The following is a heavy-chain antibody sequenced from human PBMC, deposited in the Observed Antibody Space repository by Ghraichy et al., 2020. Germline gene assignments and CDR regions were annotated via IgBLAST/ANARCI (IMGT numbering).Heavy chain of an antibody. CDR1: GFTFSSYA. D-gene: IGHD3-22*01. CDR2: ISGSGGST. J-gene: IGHJ4*02. CDR3: AKETYYYDSSGYYPNY. V-gene: IGHV3-23*01. Sequence: GGSLRLSCAASGFTFSSYAMSWVRQAPGKGLEWVSAISGSGGSTYYADSVKGRFTISRDNSKNTLYLQMNSLRAEDTAVYYCAKETYYYDSSGYYPNYWGQGTLVTVSS.